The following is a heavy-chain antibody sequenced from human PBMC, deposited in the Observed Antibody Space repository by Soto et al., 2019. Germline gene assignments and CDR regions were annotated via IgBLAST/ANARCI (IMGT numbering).Heavy chain of an antibody. CDR1: GFTFSTYN. CDR2: MSITDAI. Sequence: GGSLRLSCAASGFTFSTYNMNWVRQAPGKGLEWVSYMSITDAIFYADSVRGRFTISRDNAKNLLDLQMNSLREEDTAVYYCVRDSAWAFDLWGQGTLVTVSS. J-gene: IGHJ4*02. V-gene: IGHV3-48*02. D-gene: IGHD1-26*01. CDR3: VRDSAWAFDL.